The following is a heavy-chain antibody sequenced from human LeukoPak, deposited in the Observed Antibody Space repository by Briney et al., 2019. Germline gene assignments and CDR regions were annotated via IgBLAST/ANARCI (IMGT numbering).Heavy chain of an antibody. D-gene: IGHD2-2*02. Sequence: PSETLSLTCSVSGDSLSSSTLYGGWIRQPPGKGLEWIGSFYYGGSTYYNPSLKSRVNISVDTSRTQFSLKLSSMTAADTAVYYCASRNKIPPAFNYYDSWGQGTMVTVSS. CDR2: FYYGGST. CDR3: ASRNKIPPAFNYYDS. CDR1: GDSLSSSTLY. J-gene: IGHJ4*02. V-gene: IGHV4-39*01.